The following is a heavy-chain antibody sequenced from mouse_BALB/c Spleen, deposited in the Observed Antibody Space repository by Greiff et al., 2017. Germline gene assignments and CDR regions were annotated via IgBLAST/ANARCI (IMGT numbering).Heavy chain of an antibody. J-gene: IGHJ4*01. V-gene: IGHV5-6*01. D-gene: IGHD1-2*01. CDR1: GFTFSSYG. Sequence: EVHLVESGGDLVKPGGSLKLSCAASGFTFSSYGMSWVRQTPDKRLEWVATISSGGSYTYYPDSVKGRFTISRDNAKNTLYLQMSSLKSEDTAMYYCARGITTATDYAMDYWGQGTSVTVSS. CDR2: ISSGGSYT. CDR3: ARGITTATDYAMDY.